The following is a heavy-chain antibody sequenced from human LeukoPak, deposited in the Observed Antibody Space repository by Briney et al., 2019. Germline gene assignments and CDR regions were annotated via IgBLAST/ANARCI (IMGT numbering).Heavy chain of an antibody. CDR3: ARDFGYYDSSGYYGENFDY. J-gene: IGHJ4*02. Sequence: GGSLRLSCAASGFTFRSYSMNWVRQAPGKGLGWVSSISSSSSYIYYADSVKGRFAISRDNAKNSLYLQMNSLRAEDTAVYYCARDFGYYDSSGYYGENFDYWGQGTLVTVSS. CDR1: GFTFRSYS. D-gene: IGHD3-22*01. V-gene: IGHV3-21*01. CDR2: ISSSSSYI.